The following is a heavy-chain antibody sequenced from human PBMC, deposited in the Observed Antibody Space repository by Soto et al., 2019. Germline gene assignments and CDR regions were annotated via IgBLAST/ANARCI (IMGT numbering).Heavy chain of an antibody. CDR3: TRRLVDY. J-gene: IGHJ4*02. CDR2: IRSKVNSYAT. V-gene: IGHV3-73*01. CDR1: GFTFSGSA. Sequence: EVQLVESGGGLVQPGGSLKLSCAASGFTFSGSAMHWVRQASGKGLEWVGRIRSKVNSYATEYAASVKGRFTISRDDSKNTAYLQMNSLKTEDTAVYYCTRRLVDYWGQGTLVTVSS.